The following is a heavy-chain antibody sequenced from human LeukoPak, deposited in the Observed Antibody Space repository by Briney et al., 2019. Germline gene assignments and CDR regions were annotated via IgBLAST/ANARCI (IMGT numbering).Heavy chain of an antibody. CDR1: GGSISSYY. CDR3: ARGRVSSSTWYSTYYYYFYMDV. V-gene: IGHV4-59*01. Sequence: SETLSLTCTVSGGSISSYYWTWIRQPPGKGLEWTGYVDHTGSTNFNPSLNGRVSISRDTTNNLFSLRLRSVTAADTAVYFCARGRVSSSTWYSTYYYYFYMDVWGKGTTVTVSS. J-gene: IGHJ6*03. D-gene: IGHD1-1*01. CDR2: VDHTGST.